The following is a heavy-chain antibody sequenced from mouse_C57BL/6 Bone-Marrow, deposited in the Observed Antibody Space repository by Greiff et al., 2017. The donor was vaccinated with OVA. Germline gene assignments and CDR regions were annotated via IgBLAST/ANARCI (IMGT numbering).Heavy chain of an antibody. D-gene: IGHD2-4*01. Sequence: QVQLQQSGAELVKPGASVKMSCKASGYTFTSYWITWVKQRPGQGLEWIGDIYPGSGSTNYNEKFKSKATLTVDTSSSTAYMQLSSLTSEDSAVYYCARDPYYDYDSYFDVWGTGTTVTVSS. V-gene: IGHV1-55*01. CDR2: IYPGSGST. CDR3: ARDPYYDYDSYFDV. J-gene: IGHJ1*03. CDR1: GYTFTSYW.